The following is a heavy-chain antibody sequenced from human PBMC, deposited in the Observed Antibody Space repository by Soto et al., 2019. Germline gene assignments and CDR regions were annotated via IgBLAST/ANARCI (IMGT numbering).Heavy chain of an antibody. V-gene: IGHV4-30-4*01. D-gene: IGHD3-10*01. J-gene: IGHJ4*02. Sequence: QVQLQESGPGLVKPSQTLSLTCTVSGGSVSSGGYYWSWIRQPPGKGLEWIGYIYYSENTYYNPSLKGRVTISADTSKNPFSLKLSSVTAADTAVYYCARDQWAMVRGVIINYFDYWGQGTLVTVSS. CDR1: GGSVSSGGYY. CDR2: IYYSENT. CDR3: ARDQWAMVRGVIINYFDY.